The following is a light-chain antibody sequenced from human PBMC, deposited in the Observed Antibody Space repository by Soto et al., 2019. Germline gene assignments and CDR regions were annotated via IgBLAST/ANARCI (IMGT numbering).Light chain of an antibody. CDR1: TGAVTSNHH. J-gene: IGLJ2*01. CDR2: DTS. CDR3: LLSYNAARV. V-gene: IGLV7-46*01. Sequence: QAVVTQEPSLTVSPGGTVTLTCGSSTGAVTSNHHPYWFQQKAGQAPRTLIYDTSNKHSWTPARFSGSLLGDKAALTLSGXQPEDXXXYYCLLSYNAARVFGGGTKLTVL.